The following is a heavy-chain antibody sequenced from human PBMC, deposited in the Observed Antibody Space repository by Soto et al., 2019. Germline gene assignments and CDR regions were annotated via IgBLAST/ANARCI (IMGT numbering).Heavy chain of an antibody. CDR3: ARDMGGYYDSSSYAN. CDR2: IYYSGST. CDR1: GGSISPYY. Sequence: QVQLQESGPRLVKPSETLSLTCTVSGGSISPYYWSWIRQPPGRGLEWIGYIYYSGSTNYNPSLRSRVTISVDPTKNQFSLKLSSVTAADTAVYYCARDMGGYYDSSSYANWGQGTLVTVSS. D-gene: IGHD3-22*01. V-gene: IGHV4-59*01. J-gene: IGHJ4*02.